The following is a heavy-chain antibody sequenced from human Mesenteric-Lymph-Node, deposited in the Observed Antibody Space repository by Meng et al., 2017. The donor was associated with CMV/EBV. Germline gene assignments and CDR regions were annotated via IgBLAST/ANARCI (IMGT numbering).Heavy chain of an antibody. J-gene: IGHJ6*02. CDR2: ISSSSSTI. D-gene: IGHD3-3*01. CDR1: GFTFSSYS. Sequence: GGSLRLSCAASGFTFSSYSMNWVRQAPGKGLEWVSYISSSSSTIYYADSVKGRFTISRDNAKNSLYLQMNSLRAEDTAVYYCARDYSDFWSGHYGMDVWGQGATVTVSS. V-gene: IGHV3-48*04. CDR3: ARDYSDFWSGHYGMDV.